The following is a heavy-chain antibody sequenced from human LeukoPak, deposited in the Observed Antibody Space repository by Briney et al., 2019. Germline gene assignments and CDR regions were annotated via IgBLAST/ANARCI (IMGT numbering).Heavy chain of an antibody. CDR3: ARGPSGLRSPFNT. CDR1: GASINIYTYY. V-gene: IGHV4-39*07. D-gene: IGHD5-12*01. CDR2: VSYSGSP. Sequence: KTSETLTLTCTVSGASINIYTYYWGWIRQPPGKGLEWIGSVSYSGSPYYNPSLTSRATISVATSRNQVSLKLTSVTAADTAVYYCARGPSGLRSPFNTWGQGTTVTVSS. J-gene: IGHJ3*02.